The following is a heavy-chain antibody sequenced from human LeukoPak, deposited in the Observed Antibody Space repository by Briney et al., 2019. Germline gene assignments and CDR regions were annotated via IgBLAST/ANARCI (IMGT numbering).Heavy chain of an antibody. CDR1: GYTFTGYY. CDR2: INPNSGGT. V-gene: IGHV1-2*02. CDR3: ARGATVYYYYYMDV. D-gene: IGHD1-26*01. Sequence: GASVKVSCKASGYTFTGYYMHWVRQAPGQGLEWMGWINPNSGGTNYAQKFQGRVTMTRDTSISTAYMELSSLRSEDTAVYYCARGATVYYYYYMDVWGKGTTVTVSS. J-gene: IGHJ6*03.